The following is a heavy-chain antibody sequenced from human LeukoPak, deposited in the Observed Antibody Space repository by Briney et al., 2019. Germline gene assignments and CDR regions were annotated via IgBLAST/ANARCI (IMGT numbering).Heavy chain of an antibody. V-gene: IGHV3-74*03. J-gene: IGHJ4*02. CDR3: ARDKKSGESSEIDY. Sequence: GGSLRLSCAASGFTFSNYWVHWVRQAPGKGLVWVSRINRDGSTTKYADSVKGRFTASRDDAKNTLNLQMNSLRAEDTAVYYCARDKKSGESSEIDYWGQGTLVTVSS. CDR2: INRDGSTT. CDR1: GFTFSNYW. D-gene: IGHD3-10*01.